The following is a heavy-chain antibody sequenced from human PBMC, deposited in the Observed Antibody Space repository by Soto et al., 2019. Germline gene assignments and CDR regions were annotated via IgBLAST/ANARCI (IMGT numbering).Heavy chain of an antibody. CDR1: GGSFSGYY. CDR3: ARLIELAPAAGGNWFDP. J-gene: IGHJ5*02. CDR2: INHSGST. V-gene: IGHV4-34*01. D-gene: IGHD2-2*01. Sequence: SETLSLTCAVYGGSFSGYYWSWIRQPPGKGLEWIGEINHSGSTNYNPSLKSRVTISVDTSKNQFSLKLSSVTAADTAVYYCARLIELAPAAGGNWFDPWGQGTLVTVSS.